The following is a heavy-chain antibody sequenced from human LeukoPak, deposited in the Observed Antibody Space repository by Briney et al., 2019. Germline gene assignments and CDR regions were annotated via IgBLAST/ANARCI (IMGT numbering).Heavy chain of an antibody. D-gene: IGHD2-2*01. J-gene: IGHJ5*02. V-gene: IGHV1-18*04. CDR3: ARDHCSSISCYGRWFDP. CDR1: GYTFTSYG. Sequence: ASAKVSCKASGYTFTSYGISWVRQAPGQGLEWMGWISAYNGNTNYAQKLQGRVTMTTDTSTSTAYMELRNLRSDDTAVYYCARDHCSSISCYGRWFDPWGQGTLVTVSS. CDR2: ISAYNGNT.